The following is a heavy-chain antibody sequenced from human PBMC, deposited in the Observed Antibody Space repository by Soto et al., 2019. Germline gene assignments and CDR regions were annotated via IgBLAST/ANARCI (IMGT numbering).Heavy chain of an antibody. Sequence: PRGSLRLSCETSGFSVSVYGMHWVRQAPGKGLEWVAVIWYDASKQSYAASVEGRFTISRDNSKAILYLQMNSLRAEDTAVYYCAAWAEGATEVHWGQGTLVTVSS. D-gene: IGHD2-15*01. V-gene: IGHV3-33*01. CDR2: IWYDASKQ. CDR3: AAWAEGATEVH. J-gene: IGHJ4*02. CDR1: GFSVSVYG.